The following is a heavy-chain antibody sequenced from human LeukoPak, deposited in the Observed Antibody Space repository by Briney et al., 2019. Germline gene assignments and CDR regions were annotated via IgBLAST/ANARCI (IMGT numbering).Heavy chain of an antibody. Sequence: PSQTLSLTCTVSGGSISSGSYYWSWIRQPAGKGLEWIGRIYTSGSTNHNPSLKSRVTISVDTSKNQFSLKLSSVTAADTAVYYCASDFWSGYYDYWGQGTLVTVSS. D-gene: IGHD3-3*01. CDR1: GGSISSGSYY. V-gene: IGHV4-61*02. J-gene: IGHJ4*02. CDR3: ASDFWSGYYDY. CDR2: IYTSGST.